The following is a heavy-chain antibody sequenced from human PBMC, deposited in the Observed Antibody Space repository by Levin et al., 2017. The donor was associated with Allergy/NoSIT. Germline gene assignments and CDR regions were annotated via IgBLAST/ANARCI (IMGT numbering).Heavy chain of an antibody. CDR1: GYIFPIYG. D-gene: IGHD3-3*01. CDR2: ISPYNVST. V-gene: IGHV1-18*01. J-gene: IGHJ4*02. CDR3: ARADGNLLLRFEDIAPYSFDY. Sequence: GASVKVSCKTSGYIFPIYGVTWVRQAPGQGLEWMGWISPYNVSTKYAQKFQGRVTMTKDTSTRIAYMELRSLRSDDTAVYYCARADGNLLLRFEDIAPYSFDYWGQGTLVTVSS.